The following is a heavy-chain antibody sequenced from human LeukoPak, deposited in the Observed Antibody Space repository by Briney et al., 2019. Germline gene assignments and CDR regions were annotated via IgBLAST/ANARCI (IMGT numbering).Heavy chain of an antibody. CDR3: ARVQAMITFGGRWFDP. V-gene: IGHV3-30*02. J-gene: IGHJ5*02. CDR2: IRYDGSNK. Sequence: GGSLRLSCAASGFTFSSYGMHWVRQAPGKGLEWVAFIRYDGSNKYYADSVKGRFTISRDNSKNTLYLQMNSLRAEDTAVYYCARVQAMITFGGRWFDPWGQGTLVTVSS. D-gene: IGHD3-16*01. CDR1: GFTFSSYG.